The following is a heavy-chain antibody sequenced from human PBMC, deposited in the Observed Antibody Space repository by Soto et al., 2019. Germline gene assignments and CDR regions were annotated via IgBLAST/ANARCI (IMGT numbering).Heavy chain of an antibody. D-gene: IGHD3-16*01. J-gene: IGHJ6*02. Sequence: GGSLRLSCAASGFAFSSYAMHWVRQAPGKGLEWVGVISYDGNYIYYADSVKGRFTISRDNSKNTLYVQVNSLRPEDTAVYYCAKGILSATIGPYAMDVWGQGTTVTVSS. CDR2: ISYDGNYI. CDR1: GFAFSSYA. V-gene: IGHV3-30*18. CDR3: AKGILSATIGPYAMDV.